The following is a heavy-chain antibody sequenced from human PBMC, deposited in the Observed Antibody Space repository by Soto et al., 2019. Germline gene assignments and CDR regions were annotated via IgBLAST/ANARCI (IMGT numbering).Heavy chain of an antibody. J-gene: IGHJ4*02. CDR3: GRSHGAGSY. CDR2: ISSTGKNI. D-gene: IGHD4-17*01. CDR1: GFTFIDYY. V-gene: IGHV3-11*01. Sequence: QVRLVASGGDWVKPGESLRLSCVASGFTFIDYYMNWVRQAPGKGLEWISYISSTGKNIYYSDSVKGRFIVYRDNAKNSLFLQMNSLTAADTAVYYCGRSHGAGSYWGQGTRVTVSS.